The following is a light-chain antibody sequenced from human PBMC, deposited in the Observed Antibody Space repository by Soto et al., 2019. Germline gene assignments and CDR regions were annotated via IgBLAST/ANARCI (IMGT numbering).Light chain of an antibody. J-gene: IGKJ4*01. V-gene: IGKV4-1*01. CDR2: WES. CDR1: QSGLSTSNTKNY. CDR3: RQYYSSLALT. Sequence: DIVMTQSPDSLAVSLGERATINCKSRQSGLSTSNTKNYLARYQQKPGQPPPLLSYWESTPESGVPASFSGSGSGTDLSLTFMSLQAADEAVYYCRQYYSSLALTFGGGTKVDIK.